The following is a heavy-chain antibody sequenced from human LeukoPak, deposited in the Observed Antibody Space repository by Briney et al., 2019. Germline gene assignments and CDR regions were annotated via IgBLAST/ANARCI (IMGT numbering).Heavy chain of an antibody. CDR2: ISGSGGST. J-gene: IGHJ4*02. D-gene: IGHD5-18*01. CDR1: GFTFSSYA. CDR3: ARDLGEVDTAMVTGY. Sequence: PGGSLRLSCAASGFTFSSYAMSWVRQAPGKGLEWVSAISGSGGSTYYADSVKGRFTISRDNSKNTLYLQMNSLRAEDTAVYYCARDLGEVDTAMVTGYWGQGTLVTVSS. V-gene: IGHV3-23*01.